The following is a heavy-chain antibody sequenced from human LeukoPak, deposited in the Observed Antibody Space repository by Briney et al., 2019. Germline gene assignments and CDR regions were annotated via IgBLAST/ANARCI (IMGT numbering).Heavy chain of an antibody. CDR3: ARVGDGSDAFDI. CDR1: GGSISSGGYY. CDR2: IYYSGST. J-gene: IGHJ3*02. Sequence: PSETLSLTCTVSGGSISSGGYYWSWIRQHPGKGLEWIGYIYYSGSTYYNPSLKSRVTISVDTSKNQFSLKLSSVTAADTAVYYCARVGDGSDAFDIWGQGTMVTVSS. V-gene: IGHV4-31*03.